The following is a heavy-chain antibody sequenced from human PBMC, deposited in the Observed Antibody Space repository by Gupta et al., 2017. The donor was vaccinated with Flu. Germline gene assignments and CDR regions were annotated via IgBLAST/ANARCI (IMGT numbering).Heavy chain of an antibody. J-gene: IGHJ4*02. Sequence: EVELVESGGDWVQPGRSLRLSCVASGFRFDDYAMHWVRQASGKGPEWVAGISWNSGAIGYAESVKGRFTIARDNAKNSLYLEMDSLRVDDTAFYYCARVKMIGATSYFFDLWGQGTPVTVSS. CDR1: GFRFDDYA. D-gene: IGHD3-10*01. CDR3: ARVKMIGATSYFFDL. CDR2: ISWNSGAI. V-gene: IGHV3-9*01.